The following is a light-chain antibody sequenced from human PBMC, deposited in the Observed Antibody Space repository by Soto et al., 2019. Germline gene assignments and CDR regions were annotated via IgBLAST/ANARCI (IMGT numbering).Light chain of an antibody. J-gene: IGKJ1*01. V-gene: IGKV3-20*01. Sequence: EIVLSQSPGTLSLSLGERGTLSCRPSQSIRNNYLAWYQQQPGQAPRLLIYGASSRATGIPDRFSGSGSGTDFTLTISSLEPEDFAVYYCQQYGLSPWTFGQGTKVEI. CDR3: QQYGLSPWT. CDR1: QSIRNNY. CDR2: GAS.